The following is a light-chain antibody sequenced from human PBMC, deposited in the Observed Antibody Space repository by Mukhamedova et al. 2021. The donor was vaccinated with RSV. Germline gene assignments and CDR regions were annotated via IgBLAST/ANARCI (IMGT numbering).Light chain of an antibody. CDR2: AIS. CDR3: LQDYNRPYT. J-gene: IGKJ2*01. V-gene: IGKV1-6*01. Sequence: WYQRRVHGQAPKLLIYAISTLQGGVPSRFSGSGSGTDFTLTISSLQPEDFATYYYLQDYNRPYTFGQGTKLEIK.